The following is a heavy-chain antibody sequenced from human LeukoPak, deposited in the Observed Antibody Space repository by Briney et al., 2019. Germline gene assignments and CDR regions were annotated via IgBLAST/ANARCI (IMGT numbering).Heavy chain of an antibody. J-gene: IGHJ5*02. Sequence: ASVKASCKASGGTFSSYAISWVRQAPGQGLEWMGGIIPIFGTANYAQKFQGRVTITADKSTSTAYMELSSLRSEDTAVYYCARVPYCSSTSCYFTWFDPWGQGTLVTVSS. CDR1: GGTFSSYA. CDR3: ARVPYCSSTSCYFTWFDP. V-gene: IGHV1-69*06. CDR2: IIPIFGTA. D-gene: IGHD2-2*01.